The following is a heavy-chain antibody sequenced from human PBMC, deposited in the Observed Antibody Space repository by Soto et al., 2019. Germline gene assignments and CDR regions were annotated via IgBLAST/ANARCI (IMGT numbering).Heavy chain of an antibody. V-gene: IGHV3-15*01. CDR1: GFTFSNAW. Sequence: EVQLVESGGGLVKPGGSLRLSCAASGFTFSNAWMSWVRQAPGKGLEWVGRIKSKTDGGTTDYAAPVKGRFTISRDDSKNTLYLQMNSLKTEDTAVYYCTPAGGWSYYYYGMDVWGQGTTVTVSS. CDR2: IKSKTDGGTT. J-gene: IGHJ6*02. D-gene: IGHD6-19*01. CDR3: TPAGGWSYYYYGMDV.